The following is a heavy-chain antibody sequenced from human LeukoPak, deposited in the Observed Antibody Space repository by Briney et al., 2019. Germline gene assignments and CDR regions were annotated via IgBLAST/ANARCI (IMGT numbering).Heavy chain of an antibody. CDR2: IIPIFGTA. D-gene: IGHD3-22*01. V-gene: IGHV1-69*05. Sequence: SVKVSCKASGDTFSSYAISWVRQAPGQGLEWMGGIIPIFGTANYAQKFQGRVTITTDESTSTAYMELSSLRSEDTAVYYCARDAYYDSSGNAAFDIWGQGTMVTVSS. CDR1: GDTFSSYA. CDR3: ARDAYYDSSGNAAFDI. J-gene: IGHJ3*02.